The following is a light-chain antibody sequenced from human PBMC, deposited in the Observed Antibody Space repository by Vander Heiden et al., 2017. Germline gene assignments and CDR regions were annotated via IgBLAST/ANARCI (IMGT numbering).Light chain of an antibody. J-gene: IGLJ1*01. Sequence: QSVLSQSSSASVSLASSVRPTCPLSSEYSGYIIAWHQQQPGRTARYLMKVEGIGRYQKGSGVPDRFSGSSSGTDSYLTISNLQFEDEADYYCETWTSKTYVFGTGTKVTVL. CDR1: SEYSGYI. V-gene: IGLV4-60*02. CDR2: VEGIGRY. CDR3: ETWTSKTYV.